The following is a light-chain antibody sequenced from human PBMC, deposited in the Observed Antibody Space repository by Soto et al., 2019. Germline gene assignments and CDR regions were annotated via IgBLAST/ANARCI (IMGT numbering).Light chain of an antibody. CDR2: DVT. Sequence: QSALTQPASVSGSPGRSVTISCTGNSTDVGDFNYVSWYQHLPGRAPKLIIYDVTNRPSGISYRFSASKSGRTASLTISGLQAEDEGDYYCSSYSSSTTHVVFGGGTKVTVL. J-gene: IGLJ2*01. CDR3: SSYSSSTTHVV. V-gene: IGLV2-14*03. CDR1: STDVGDFNY.